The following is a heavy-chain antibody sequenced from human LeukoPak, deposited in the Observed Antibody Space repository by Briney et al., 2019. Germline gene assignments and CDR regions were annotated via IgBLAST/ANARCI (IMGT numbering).Heavy chain of an antibody. D-gene: IGHD4-17*01. J-gene: IGHJ3*02. V-gene: IGHV4-4*07. CDR2: IYTSGST. CDR1: GGSISSYY. Sequence: SGTLSLTCTVSGGSISSYYWSWIRQPAGKGLEWIGRIYTSGSTNYNPSLKSRVTMSVDTSKNQFSLKLSSVTAADTAVYYCARVPLRAVTRGAFDIWGQGTVVTVSS. CDR3: ARVPLRAVTRGAFDI.